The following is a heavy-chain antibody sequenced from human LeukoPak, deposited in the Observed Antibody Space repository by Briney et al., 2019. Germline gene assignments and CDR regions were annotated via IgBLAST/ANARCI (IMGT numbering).Heavy chain of an antibody. J-gene: IGHJ3*02. Sequence: GGSLRLSCAASGFTFSSYAMSWVRQAPGKGLEWVSVISGSGGSTYYADSVKGRFTISRDSSKNTLYLQMNSLRAEDTAVYYCAKYRGSEYDSSGYSAFDIWGQGTMVTVSS. V-gene: IGHV3-23*01. D-gene: IGHD3-22*01. CDR1: GFTFSSYA. CDR3: AKYRGSEYDSSGYSAFDI. CDR2: ISGSGGST.